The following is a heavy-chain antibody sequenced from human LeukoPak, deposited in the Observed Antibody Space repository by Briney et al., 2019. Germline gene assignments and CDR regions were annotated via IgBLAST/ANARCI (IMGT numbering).Heavy chain of an antibody. J-gene: IGHJ4*02. V-gene: IGHV1-69*13. CDR3: TRQDLELATILDY. Sequence: GASGKLSCKASGGTVSSYAISWVRQAPGQGLEWMGGIIPIFGIANYAQKLQGRVTITADESTSTAYMELSSLRSEDTAVYYWTRQDLELATILDYWGQGTLVTVSS. CDR1: GGTVSSYA. CDR2: IIPIFGIA. D-gene: IGHD5-24*01.